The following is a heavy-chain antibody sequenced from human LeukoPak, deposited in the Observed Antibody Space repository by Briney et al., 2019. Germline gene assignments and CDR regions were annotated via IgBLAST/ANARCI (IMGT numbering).Heavy chain of an antibody. D-gene: IGHD2-2*01. J-gene: IGHJ6*02. CDR1: GYTFTSYY. CDR2: INPSGGST. V-gene: IGHV1-46*01. Sequence: ASVKVSCKASGYTFTSYYMHWVRQAPGPGLEWMGIINPSGGSTSYAQKFQGRVTMTRDTSTSTVYMELSSPRSEDTAVYYCARVAMIVVVPAVPYGMDVWGQGTTVTVSS. CDR3: ARVAMIVVVPAVPYGMDV.